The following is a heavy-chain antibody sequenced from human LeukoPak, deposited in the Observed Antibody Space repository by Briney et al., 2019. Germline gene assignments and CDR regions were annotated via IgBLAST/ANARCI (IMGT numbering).Heavy chain of an antibody. V-gene: IGHV1-2*02. CDR1: GYTFTSYY. J-gene: IGHJ4*02. Sequence: ASVTVSCKASGYTFTSYYMHWVRQAPGQGLEWMGWIRPNSDGIRYAQEFQGRVTMTRDTSINTAYMELTSLTSDDTAIYYCARDPVDGYSHYDFWGQGTLVTVSS. D-gene: IGHD5-24*01. CDR2: IRPNSDGI. CDR3: ARDPVDGYSHYDF.